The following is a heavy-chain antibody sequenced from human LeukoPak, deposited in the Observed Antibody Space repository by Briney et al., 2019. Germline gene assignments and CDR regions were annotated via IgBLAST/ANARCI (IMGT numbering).Heavy chain of an antibody. J-gene: IGHJ3*02. CDR3: ARQKYSGYGPDAFDI. D-gene: IGHD5-12*01. Sequence: SETLSLTCTVSGGSISSSSYYWGWIRRPPGKGLEWIGSIYYSGSTYYNPSLKSRVTMSVDTSKNQFSLKLSSVTAADTAVYYCARQKYSGYGPDAFDIWGQGTMVTVSS. CDR2: IYYSGST. CDR1: GGSISSSSYY. V-gene: IGHV4-39*01.